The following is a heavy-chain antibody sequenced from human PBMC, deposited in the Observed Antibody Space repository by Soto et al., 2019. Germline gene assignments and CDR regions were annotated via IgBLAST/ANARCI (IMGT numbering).Heavy chain of an antibody. V-gene: IGHV1-69*01. CDR3: ARFTSFYDSSGYYFDY. CDR1: GGTFSSYA. J-gene: IGHJ4*02. D-gene: IGHD3-22*01. CDR2: IIPIFGTA. Sequence: QVQLVQSGAEVTKPGSSVKVSCKASGGTFSSYAISWVRQAPGQGLEWMGGIIPIFGTANYAQKFQGRVTITADESTSTAYMELSSLRSEDTAVYYCARFTSFYDSSGYYFDYWGQGTLVTVSS.